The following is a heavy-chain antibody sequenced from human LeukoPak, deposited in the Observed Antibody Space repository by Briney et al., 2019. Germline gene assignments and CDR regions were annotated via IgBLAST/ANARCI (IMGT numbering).Heavy chain of an antibody. CDR2: ISYDGSNK. D-gene: IGHD2-21*01. J-gene: IGHJ3*02. CDR1: GFTFSSYG. CDR3: AGDGDARGAFDI. Sequence: GGSLRLSCAASGFTFSSYGMHWVRQAPGKGLEWVAVISYDGSNKYYADSVKGRFTISRDNSKNTLYLQMNSLRAEDTAVYYCAGDGDARGAFDIWGQGTMVTVSS. V-gene: IGHV3-30*03.